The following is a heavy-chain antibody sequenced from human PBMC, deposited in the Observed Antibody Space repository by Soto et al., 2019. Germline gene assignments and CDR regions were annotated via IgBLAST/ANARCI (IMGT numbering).Heavy chain of an antibody. CDR2: IXYDGSNK. D-gene: IGHD6-6*01. Sequence: QVQLVESGGGVVQPGRSLRLSCAASGFTFSSYGMHWVRQAPGKGLXXXXXIXYDGSNKYYADSVKGRFTISRDNSKNTLYLQMNSLXAEDTAVXYCARDKWVSIAARQVEDGYYYGMDVWGQGTTVTVSS. CDR1: GFTFSSYG. CDR3: ARDKWVSIAARQVEDGYYYGMDV. V-gene: IGHV3-33*01. J-gene: IGHJ6*02.